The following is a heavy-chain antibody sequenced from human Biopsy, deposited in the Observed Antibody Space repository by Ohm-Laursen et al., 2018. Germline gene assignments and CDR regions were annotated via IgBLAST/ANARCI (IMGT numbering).Heavy chain of an antibody. CDR3: ARELGNGMDV. V-gene: IGHV3-11*01. Sequence: SLRLSCAASGFTFSDYYMNWIRQAPGKGLEWVSFITNTGRTVYADSVKGRFTISRDNAHNSLHLQMKSLRAEDTAVYYCARELGNGMDVWGQGTPVTVSS. CDR2: ITNTGRTV. CDR1: GFTFSDYY. J-gene: IGHJ6*02.